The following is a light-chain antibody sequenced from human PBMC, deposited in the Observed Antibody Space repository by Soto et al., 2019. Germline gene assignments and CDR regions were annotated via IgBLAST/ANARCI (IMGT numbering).Light chain of an antibody. CDR3: QQYGSSPTWT. CDR1: QSVSSNY. V-gene: IGKV3-20*01. Sequence: ESVLTQSPGTLSLSPGERATLSCRASQSVSSNYLAWYQQKPGQAPRLLIYGASTRATGIPDRFSGSVSGTDFTLTISRLEPEDSAVYYGQQYGSSPTWTFGQGTKVDIK. J-gene: IGKJ1*01. CDR2: GAS.